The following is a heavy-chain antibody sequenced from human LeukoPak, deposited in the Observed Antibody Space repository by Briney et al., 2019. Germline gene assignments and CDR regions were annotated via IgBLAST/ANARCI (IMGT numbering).Heavy chain of an antibody. J-gene: IGHJ6*03. V-gene: IGHV3-20*04. D-gene: IGHD3-3*01. CDR3: AREGFYYDFWSGPSPMDV. CDR2: ISWNSGSI. CDR1: GFTFENYG. Sequence: GGSLRLSCAASGFTFENYGMSWVRQVPGKGLEWVSGISWNSGSIGYADSVKGRFTIFRDNAKNSLYLQMNSLRAEDTAVYYCAREGFYYDFWSGPSPMDVWGKGTTVTVSS.